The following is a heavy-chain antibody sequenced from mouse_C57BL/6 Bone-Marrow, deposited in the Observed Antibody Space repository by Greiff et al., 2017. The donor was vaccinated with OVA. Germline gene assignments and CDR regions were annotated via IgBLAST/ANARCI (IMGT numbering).Heavy chain of an antibody. V-gene: IGHV1-50*01. CDR2: IDPSDSYT. Sequence: QVQLKESGPELVKPGASVKISCKASGYTFTSYWMQWVKQRPGQGLEWIGEIDPSDSYTNYNQKFKGKATLTVDTSSSTAYMQLSSLTSEDSAVYYCASRGYGYGYWGQGTTLTVSS. CDR1: GYTFTSYW. D-gene: IGHD2-2*01. J-gene: IGHJ2*01. CDR3: ASRGYGYGY.